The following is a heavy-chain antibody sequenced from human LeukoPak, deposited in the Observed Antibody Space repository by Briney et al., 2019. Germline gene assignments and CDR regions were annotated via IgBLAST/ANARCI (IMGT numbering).Heavy chain of an antibody. CDR2: ISSSSSYI. D-gene: IGHD1-26*01. CDR1: GFTFSSYS. J-gene: IGHJ4*02. V-gene: IGHV3-21*01. Sequence: TGGSLRLSCAASGFTFSSYSMSWVSQAQGKGLEWVSSISSSSSYIYYADSVKGRFTISRDNAKNSLYLQMNSLSAEDTAVYYCALEGSGSYLDYWGQGTLVTVSS. CDR3: ALEGSGSYLDY.